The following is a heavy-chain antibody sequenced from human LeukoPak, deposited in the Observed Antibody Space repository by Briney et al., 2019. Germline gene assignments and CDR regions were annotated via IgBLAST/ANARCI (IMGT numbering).Heavy chain of an antibody. CDR2: TYYSGST. CDR1: GGSFSSYN. J-gene: IGHJ6*02. CDR3: ATLTVTHANYYYYGMDV. V-gene: IGHV4-59*13. D-gene: IGHD4-17*01. Sequence: SETLSLTCTVSGGSFSSYNGSWIGHPPGKERGGMGNTYYSGSTNYNPSLKSRVTISVDTSKNQFSLKLSSVTAADTAVYYCATLTVTHANYYYYGMDVWGQGTTVTVSS.